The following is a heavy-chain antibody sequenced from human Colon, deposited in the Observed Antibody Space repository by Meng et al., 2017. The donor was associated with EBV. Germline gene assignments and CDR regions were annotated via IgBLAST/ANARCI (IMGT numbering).Heavy chain of an antibody. CDR3: ARGKQDAWELLAY. D-gene: IGHD1-26*01. V-gene: IGHV4-4*03. CDR2: VDESVST. Sequence: LHNSRTRLSSPRVTRALHSDVPGVYIRSYIRRTSLRLTPGKARQWSGDVDESVSTTYNPSLNSRISTSLDKSKNHFSLKLNSVTAADTAVYYCARGKQDAWELLAYWGQGALVTVSS. CDR1: GVYIRSYIR. J-gene: IGHJ4*02.